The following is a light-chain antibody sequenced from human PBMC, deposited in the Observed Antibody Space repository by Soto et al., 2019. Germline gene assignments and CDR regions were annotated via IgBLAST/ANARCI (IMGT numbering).Light chain of an antibody. CDR2: DAS. CDR1: QGISKS. J-gene: IGKJ4*01. CDR3: QQYDDLPFT. V-gene: IGKV1-33*01. Sequence: DIQMTQSPSSLSASVGDRVTITCQADQGISKSLSWYQQKPGMAPKLLIYDASNLETGVPSRFSGSGSGIDFTLTISSLQPADFGRYYCQQYDDLPFTFGGGTKVEIK.